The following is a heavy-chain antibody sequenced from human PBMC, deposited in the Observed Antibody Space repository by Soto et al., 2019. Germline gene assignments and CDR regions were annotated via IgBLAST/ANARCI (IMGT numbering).Heavy chain of an antibody. CDR2: IYVTGAV. CDR3: ARLRIATNYYKWFDL. D-gene: IGHD2-21*01. Sequence: PSETLSLTCSVSGAALNSGNYYWSWIRQVPGKGLEGIGQIYVTGAVDYNPSLRDRITISQDTSERQFSLNLRLVTAADTAVYYCARLRIATNYYKWFDLCAQGTLVTVSS. V-gene: IGHV4-31*03. J-gene: IGHJ5*02. CDR1: GAALNSGNYY.